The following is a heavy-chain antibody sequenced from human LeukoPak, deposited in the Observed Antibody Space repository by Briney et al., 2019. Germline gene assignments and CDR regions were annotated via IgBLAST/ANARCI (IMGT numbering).Heavy chain of an antibody. J-gene: IGHJ4*02. Sequence: PGGSLRLSCAASGFTFSSYAMHWVRQAPGKGLEYVSAISSNGGSTYCANSVKGRFTISRDNSKNTLYLQMGSLRAEDMAVYYCARDYYYYDSSGCLDYWGQGTLVTVSS. CDR3: ARDYYYYDSSGCLDY. V-gene: IGHV3-64*01. D-gene: IGHD3-22*01. CDR1: GFTFSSYA. CDR2: ISSNGGST.